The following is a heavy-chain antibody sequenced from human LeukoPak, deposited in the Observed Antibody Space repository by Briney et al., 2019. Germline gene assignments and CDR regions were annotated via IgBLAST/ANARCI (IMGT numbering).Heavy chain of an antibody. CDR2: INPNSGGT. V-gene: IGHV1-2*06. CDR3: ARPLGVIADYYYAMDV. D-gene: IGHD2/OR15-2a*01. CDR1: GYTFTGYY. Sequence: ASVKVSCKASGYTFTGYYMHWVRQAPGQGLEWMGRINPNSGGTNYAQKFQGRVTMTRDTSINTAYMELSRLRSDDTAVYYCARPLGVIADYYYAMDVWGRGTTVTVSS. J-gene: IGHJ6*02.